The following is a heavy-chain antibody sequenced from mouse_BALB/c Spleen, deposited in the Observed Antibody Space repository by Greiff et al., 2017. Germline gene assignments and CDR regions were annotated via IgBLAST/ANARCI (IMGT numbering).Heavy chain of an antibody. CDR3: ARSPASYYGYTMDC. CDR2: ISYSGST. Sequence: VQLKQSGPSLVKPSQTLSLTCSVTGDPITSGYWNWIRKFPGNKLEYMGYISYSGSTYYNQSLKSRISITRDTSKNQYYLQLNSVTTEDTATYYCARSPASYYGYTMDCGGQGSSVTVSA. D-gene: IGHD1-2*01. V-gene: IGHV3-8*02. CDR1: GDPITSGY. J-gene: IGHJ4*01.